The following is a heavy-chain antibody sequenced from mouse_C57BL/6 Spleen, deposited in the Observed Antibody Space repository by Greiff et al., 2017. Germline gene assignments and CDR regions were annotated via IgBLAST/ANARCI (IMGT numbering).Heavy chain of an antibody. CDR2: IYPGSGST. CDR3: ARRGNYNGSSPLDY. J-gene: IGHJ2*01. D-gene: IGHD1-1*01. Sequence: VQLQQPGAELVKPGASVKMSCKASGYTFTSYWITWVKQRPGQGLEWIGDIYPGSGSTNYNEKFKSKATLTVDTSSSTAYMQLSSLTSEDSAVYYCARRGNYNGSSPLDYWGQCVTLTVSS. V-gene: IGHV1-55*01. CDR1: GYTFTSYW.